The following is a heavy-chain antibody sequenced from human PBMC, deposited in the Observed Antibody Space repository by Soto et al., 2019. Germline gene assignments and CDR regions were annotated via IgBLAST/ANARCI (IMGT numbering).Heavy chain of an antibody. CDR1: GFTFSSYG. Sequence: GGSLRLSCAASGFTFSSYGMHWVRQAPGKGLEWVAVISYDGSNKYYADSVKGRFTISRDNSKNTLYLQMNSLRAEDTAVYYCAKAKPSIAAAFDYWGQGTLVTVS. CDR2: ISYDGSNK. CDR3: AKAKPSIAAAFDY. D-gene: IGHD6-13*01. V-gene: IGHV3-30*18. J-gene: IGHJ4*02.